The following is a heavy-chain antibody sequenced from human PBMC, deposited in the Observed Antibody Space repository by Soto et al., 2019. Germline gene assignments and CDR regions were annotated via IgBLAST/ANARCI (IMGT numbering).Heavy chain of an antibody. CDR2: IYYSGST. CDR1: GGFISSSSYY. V-gene: IGHV4-39*01. CDR3: ARLRAYCGGDCYPGGRYYFDY. J-gene: IGHJ4*02. Sequence: QLQLQESGPGLVKPSETLSLTCTVSGGFISSSSYYWGWIRQPPGKGLEWIGSIYYSGSTYYNPSLKSRVTISVDTSKNQFSLKLSSVTAADTAVYYCARLRAYCGGDCYPGGRYYFDYWGQGTLVTVSS. D-gene: IGHD2-21*02.